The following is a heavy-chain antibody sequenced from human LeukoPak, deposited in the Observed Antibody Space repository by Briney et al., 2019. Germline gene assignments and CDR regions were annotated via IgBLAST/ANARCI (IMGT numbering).Heavy chain of an antibody. CDR2: IKQDGSEK. CDR3: ARGFYDSSGSDY. D-gene: IGHD3-22*01. Sequence: GGSLRLSCAASGFTFSSHWMSWVRQAPGKGLEWVATIKQDGSEKYYVDSVKGRFTISRDNAKNSLYLQMNSLRAEDTAVYYCARGFYDSSGSDYWGQRTLVTVSS. V-gene: IGHV3-7*01. CDR1: GFTFSSHW. J-gene: IGHJ4*02.